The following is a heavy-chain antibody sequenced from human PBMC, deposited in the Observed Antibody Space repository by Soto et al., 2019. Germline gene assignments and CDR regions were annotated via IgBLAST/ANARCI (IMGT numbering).Heavy chain of an antibody. V-gene: IGHV3-53*02. D-gene: IGHD3-10*01. CDR3: ARSSGSGQGYLDY. CDR2: IYSGGST. CDR1: GLPVSSSY. Sequence: EVQLVETGGGLIQPGGSLRLSCAASGLPVSSSYMSWVRQAPGKGLEWVSLIYSGGSTYYADSVKGRFTISRDNSKNSLYLQMNSLRAEYTAVYYCARSSGSGQGYLDYWGQGTLVTGSS. J-gene: IGHJ4*02.